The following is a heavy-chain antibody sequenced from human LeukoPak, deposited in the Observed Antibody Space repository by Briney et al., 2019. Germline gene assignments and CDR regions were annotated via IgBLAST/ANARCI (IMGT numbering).Heavy chain of an antibody. V-gene: IGHV4-39*07. D-gene: IGHD5-24*01. CDR1: GASISSNNYY. J-gene: IGHJ4*02. CDR3: ARRGGYKIFDY. CDR2: MYHNGST. Sequence: SETLSLTCTVSGASISSNNYYWGWVRQPPGKGLEWIGSMYHNGSTYYNPSLKSRVTISVDTSKNQFSLKLSSVTAADTAVYYCARRGGYKIFDYWGQGTLVTVSS.